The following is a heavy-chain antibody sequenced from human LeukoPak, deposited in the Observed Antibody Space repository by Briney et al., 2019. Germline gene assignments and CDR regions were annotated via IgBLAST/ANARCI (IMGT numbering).Heavy chain of an antibody. V-gene: IGHV1-69*13. CDR2: IIPMFGTA. D-gene: IGHD3-22*01. CDR3: ARGYYYDSSGYYYVPFDY. J-gene: IGHJ4*02. Sequence: GASVTVSCKASGGTFSSYAISWVRQAPGQGLEWMGGIIPMFGTANYAQKFQGRVTITADESTSTAYMELSSLRSEDTAVYYCARGYYYDSSGYYYVPFDYWGQGTLVTVSS. CDR1: GGTFSSYA.